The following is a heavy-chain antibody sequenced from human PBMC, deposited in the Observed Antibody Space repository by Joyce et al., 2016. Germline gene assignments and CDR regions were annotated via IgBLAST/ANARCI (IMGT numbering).Heavy chain of an antibody. Sequence: QVQLQESGPGLVKPSETLSLICTVSGGSVTSGTYYRGWSRLPPGKGLEWIGYFYYTESTNYNPALKNRVTISIDTYKNQFSLKLSSVTAADPAVYYCARGKSVPVAGNEMDVWGPGTTVTISS. D-gene: IGHD6-19*01. V-gene: IGHV4-61*01. CDR3: ARGKSVPVAGNEMDV. CDR1: GGSVTSGTYY. CDR2: FYYTEST. J-gene: IGHJ6*02.